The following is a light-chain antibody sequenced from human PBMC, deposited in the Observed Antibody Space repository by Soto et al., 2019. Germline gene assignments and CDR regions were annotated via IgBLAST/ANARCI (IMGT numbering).Light chain of an antibody. Sequence: QSVLTQPASVSGSPGQSITISCTGTSSDVGSYNLVSWYQQHPGKAPILMIYEGSKRPSGVSNRFSGSQSGNTASLTISGLQAEDEADYYYCSYAGSSTLVFGGGTKLTVL. V-gene: IGLV2-23*01. J-gene: IGLJ2*01. CDR2: EGS. CDR3: CSYAGSSTLV. CDR1: SSDVGSYNL.